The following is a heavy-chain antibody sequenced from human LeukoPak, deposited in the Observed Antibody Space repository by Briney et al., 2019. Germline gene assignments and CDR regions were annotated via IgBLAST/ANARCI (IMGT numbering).Heavy chain of an antibody. J-gene: IGHJ4*02. V-gene: IGHV4-59*01. CDR3: ARELGTYYNAFDY. CDR2: IYSSGNT. CDR1: GGSFSGYY. D-gene: IGHD3-10*01. Sequence: PSETLSLTCTVSGGSFSGYYWNWIRQPPGKGLEWIANIYSSGNTLYNSSLKSRVAISVDTSKNQFSLKLSSVTAADTAVYCCARELGTYYNAFDYWGQGTLVTVSS.